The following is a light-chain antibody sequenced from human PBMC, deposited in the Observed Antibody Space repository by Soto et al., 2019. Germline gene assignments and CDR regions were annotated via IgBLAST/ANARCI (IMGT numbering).Light chain of an antibody. CDR1: QTISSNY. CDR3: QQYGRSPPEFT. V-gene: IGKV3-20*01. Sequence: EIVLTQSPGTLSLSAGERATLSCRANQTISSNYLAWYQQKPGQAPRLLIFGASYRATGIPDRFSGSGSGTDFTLTISRLEPEDFAVYYCQQYGRSPPEFTFGPGTKVDIK. CDR2: GAS. J-gene: IGKJ3*01.